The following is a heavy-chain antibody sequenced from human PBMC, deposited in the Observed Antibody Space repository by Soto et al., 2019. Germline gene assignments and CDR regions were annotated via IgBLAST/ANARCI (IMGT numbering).Heavy chain of an antibody. Sequence: QVQLVQSGGEVKKPGASVTVSCKASGYTFINYHITWVRQAPGQGLEWMAWINTYNGMTDYGQKFQGRVTMTRDTSTRTAFMEVRNVVSYDAAVYLCGKSPRGEMATDWGQGTLVTVSS. J-gene: IGHJ4*02. CDR2: INTYNGMT. CDR3: GKSPRGEMATD. CDR1: GYTFINYH. V-gene: IGHV1-18*01. D-gene: IGHD5-12*01.